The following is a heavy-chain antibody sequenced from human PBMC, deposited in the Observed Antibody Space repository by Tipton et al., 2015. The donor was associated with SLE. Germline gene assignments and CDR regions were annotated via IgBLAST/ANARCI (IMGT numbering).Heavy chain of an antibody. V-gene: IGHV4-39*07. D-gene: IGHD5-12*01. Sequence: TLSLTCAVYGGSFGGNYWGWIRQPPGKGLEWIGSIYYSGSTYYNPSLKSRVTISVDTSKNQFSLRPSSVTAADTAVYYCARDQDIVATIRYWGQGTLVTVSS. CDR3: ARDQDIVATIRY. CDR2: IYYSGST. J-gene: IGHJ4*02. CDR1: GGSFGGNY.